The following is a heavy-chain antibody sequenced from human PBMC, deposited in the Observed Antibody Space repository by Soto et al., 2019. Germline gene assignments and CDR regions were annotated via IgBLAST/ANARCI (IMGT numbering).Heavy chain of an antibody. Sequence: QVQLQESGPGLVKPSETLSLTCTVSGGSISSYYWSWIRQPPGKGLEWIGYIYYSGSTNYNPSLKSRVTLSVDTSKNQFSLKLSSVTAADTAVYYCARETCSGGSCYKTDAFDIWGQGTMVTVSS. J-gene: IGHJ3*02. CDR3: ARETCSGGSCYKTDAFDI. D-gene: IGHD2-15*01. CDR1: GGSISSYY. V-gene: IGHV4-59*01. CDR2: IYYSGST.